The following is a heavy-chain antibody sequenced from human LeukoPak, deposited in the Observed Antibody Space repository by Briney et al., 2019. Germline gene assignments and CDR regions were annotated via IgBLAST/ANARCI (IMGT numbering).Heavy chain of an antibody. D-gene: IGHD6-6*01. Sequence: GRSLRLSCAASGFTFDDYAMHWVRQAPGKGLEWVSGISWNSGSIGYADSVKGRFTISRDNAKNSLYLQMNSLRAEDTASYYCAKASTYSTSSSSYFDYWGQGTLVTVSS. CDR2: ISWNSGSI. CDR3: AKASTYSTSSSSYFDY. J-gene: IGHJ4*02. CDR1: GFTFDDYA. V-gene: IGHV3-9*01.